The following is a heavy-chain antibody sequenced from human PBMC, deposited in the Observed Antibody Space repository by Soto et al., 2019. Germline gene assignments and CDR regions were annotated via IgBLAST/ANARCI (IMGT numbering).Heavy chain of an antibody. CDR3: ARQQLLPFYYALDV. CDR2: IYYRGST. Sequence: SETLSLTCNVSGGSISGYYWSWIRQSPGKGLEYIGYIYYRGSTNYNSSLKSRVTMPVDTSRNQFSLKMNSVTAADTAVYYCARQQLLPFYYALDVWGQGTTVTVSS. CDR1: GGSISGYY. J-gene: IGHJ6*02. V-gene: IGHV4-59*01. D-gene: IGHD1-26*01.